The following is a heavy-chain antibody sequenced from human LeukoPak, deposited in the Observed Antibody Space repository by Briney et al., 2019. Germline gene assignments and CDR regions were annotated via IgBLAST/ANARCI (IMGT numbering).Heavy chain of an antibody. CDR3: ARDSWGSGTAAASFDY. CDR1: GDSISSGDYY. D-gene: IGHD2-8*02. Sequence: SETLSLTCTVSGDSISSGDYYWSWIRQPAGKGLEWIGRIYTSGSTNYNPSLKSRVTMSVDTSKNQFSLKLSSVTAADTAVYYCARDSWGSGTAAASFDYWGQGTLVTVSS. J-gene: IGHJ4*02. V-gene: IGHV4-61*02. CDR2: IYTSGST.